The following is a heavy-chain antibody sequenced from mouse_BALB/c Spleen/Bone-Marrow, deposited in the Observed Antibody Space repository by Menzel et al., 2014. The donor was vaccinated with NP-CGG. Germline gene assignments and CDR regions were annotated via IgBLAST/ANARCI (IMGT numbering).Heavy chain of an antibody. Sequence: VKLVESGAELAKPGASVKMSCKASGYTFXSYWMHWVKQRPGQGLEWIGYINPSTGYTEYNQKFKDKATLTADKSSSTAYMQLSSLTSEDSAVYYCAREGYAPWFAYWGQGTLVTVSA. CDR1: GYTFXSYW. D-gene: IGHD2-14*01. V-gene: IGHV1-7*01. CDR3: AREGYAPWFAY. CDR2: INPSTGYT. J-gene: IGHJ3*01.